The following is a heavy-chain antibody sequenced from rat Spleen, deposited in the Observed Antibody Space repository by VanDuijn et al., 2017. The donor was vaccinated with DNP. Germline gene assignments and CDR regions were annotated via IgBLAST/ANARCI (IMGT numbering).Heavy chain of an antibody. CDR1: GFIFNDYG. CDR2: ISTGGGNT. CDR3: ARQDYGPWYFDY. V-gene: IGHV5S11*01. D-gene: IGHD1-11*01. Sequence: EVQLVESGGGLVQPGRSLKLSCAASGFIFNDYGMAWVRQTPKKGLEWVATISTGGGNTYYRDSVKGRFTISIDNAKSTLYLQMDSLRSEETATYYCARQDYGPWYFDYWGQGVMVTVSS. J-gene: IGHJ2*01.